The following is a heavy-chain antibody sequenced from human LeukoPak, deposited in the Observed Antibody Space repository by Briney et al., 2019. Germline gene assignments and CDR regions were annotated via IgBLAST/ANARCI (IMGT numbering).Heavy chain of an antibody. CDR1: GFTFSSYA. D-gene: IGHD6-19*01. CDR3: AKIDAKGVLSGWSDY. V-gene: IGHV3-23*01. J-gene: IGHJ4*02. CDR2: ISGSGGST. Sequence: GGSLRLSCAASGFTFSSYAMSWVRQAPGKGLEWVSAISGSGGSTYYADSVKGRFTISRDNSKNTLYLQMNSLRAEDTAVYYCAKIDAKGVLSGWSDYWGQGTLVTVSS.